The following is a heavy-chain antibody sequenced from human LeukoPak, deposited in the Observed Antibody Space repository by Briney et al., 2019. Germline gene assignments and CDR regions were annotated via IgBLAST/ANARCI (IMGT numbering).Heavy chain of an antibody. J-gene: IGHJ4*02. Sequence: SETLSLTCTVSGGSISSHYWSWIRQPPGKGLEWIGYIYYSGSTNYNPSLKGRVTISVDTSKNQFSLKLSSVTAADTAVYYCARAGGYSYGYAFDYWGQGTLVTVSS. D-gene: IGHD5-18*01. CDR3: ARAGGYSYGYAFDY. CDR2: IYYSGST. CDR1: GGSISSHY. V-gene: IGHV4-59*11.